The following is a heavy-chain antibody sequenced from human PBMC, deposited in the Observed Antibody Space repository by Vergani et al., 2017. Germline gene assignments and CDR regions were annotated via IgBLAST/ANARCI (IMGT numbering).Heavy chain of an antibody. CDR3: ARDLAAADPMGGYYYYYGMDV. D-gene: IGHD6-13*01. J-gene: IGHJ6*02. Sequence: QVQLQESGPGLVKPSQTLSLTCTVSGGSISSGGYYWSWIRQHPGKGLEWIGYIYYSGSTYYNPSLKSRVTISVHTSKNQFSLKLSSVTAADTAVYYCARDLAAADPMGGYYYYYGMDVWGQGTTVTVSS. CDR1: GGSISSGGYY. CDR2: IYYSGST. V-gene: IGHV4-31*03.